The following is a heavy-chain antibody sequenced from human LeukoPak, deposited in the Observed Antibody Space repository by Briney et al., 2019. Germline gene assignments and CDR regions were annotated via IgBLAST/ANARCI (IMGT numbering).Heavy chain of an antibody. CDR3: ATDTAMVTVGY. V-gene: IGHV3-43*02. D-gene: IGHD5-18*01. Sequence: GGSLRLSCAASGFTFDDYAMHWVRQAPGKGLEWVSLISGDGGSTYYADSVKGRFTISRDNSKNSLYLQMNSLRTEDTALYYRATDTAMVTVGYWGQGTLVTVSS. J-gene: IGHJ4*02. CDR1: GFTFDDYA. CDR2: ISGDGGST.